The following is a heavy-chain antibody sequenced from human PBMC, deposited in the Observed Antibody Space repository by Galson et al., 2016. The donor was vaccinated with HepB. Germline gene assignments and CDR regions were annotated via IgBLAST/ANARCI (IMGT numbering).Heavy chain of an antibody. CDR3: AKFVSRWGSGYQV. Sequence: SLRLSCAASGFTFSNHWMHWVRQAPGKGLVWVSRISGDGSSTSYADSVKGRFTISRDNYKNTLYIQMNSMRAKDTAVYYCAKFVSRWGSGYQVWGQGTLVTVSS. D-gene: IGHD3-22*01. CDR2: ISGDGSST. V-gene: IGHV3-74*01. J-gene: IGHJ4*02. CDR1: GFTFSNHW.